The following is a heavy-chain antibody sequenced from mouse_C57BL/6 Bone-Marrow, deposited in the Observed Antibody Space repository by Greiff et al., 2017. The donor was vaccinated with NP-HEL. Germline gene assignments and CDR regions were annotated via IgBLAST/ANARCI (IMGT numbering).Heavy chain of an antibody. Sequence: QVHVKQPGAELVKPGASVKLSCKASGYTFTSYWMHWVKQRPGQGLEWIGMIHPNSGSTNYNEKFKSKATLTVDKSSSTAYMQLSSLTSEDSAVYYCARGDITTVVARPYYYAMDYWGQGTSVTVSS. CDR3: ARGDITTVVARPYYYAMDY. V-gene: IGHV1-64*01. CDR1: GYTFTSYW. J-gene: IGHJ4*01. CDR2: IHPNSGST. D-gene: IGHD1-1*01.